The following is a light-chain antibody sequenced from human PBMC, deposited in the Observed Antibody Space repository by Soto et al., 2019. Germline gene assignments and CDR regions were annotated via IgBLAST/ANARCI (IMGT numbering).Light chain of an antibody. J-gene: IGLJ1*01. CDR1: SADTGAGSD. CDR3: ATWDDGLSAYV. CDR2: SNS. Sequence: QSVLTQPPSVSGAPGQRVTISCTGSSADTGAGSDVHWYQHLPGRAPKLLIFSNSQRPSGVPDRFSGAKSGTSASLAISGLQSEDEANYYCATWDDGLSAYVFGTGTKLTVL. V-gene: IGLV1-40*01.